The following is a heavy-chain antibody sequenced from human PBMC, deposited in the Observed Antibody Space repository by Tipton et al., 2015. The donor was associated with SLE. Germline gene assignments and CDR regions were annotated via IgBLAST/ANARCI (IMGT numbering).Heavy chain of an antibody. CDR1: GFTFSSYW. V-gene: IGHV3-74*01. D-gene: IGHD1-26*01. CDR2: INSDGSST. J-gene: IGHJ4*02. Sequence: SLRLSCAASGFTFSSYWMHWVRQAPGKGLVWVSRINSDGSSTSYADSVKGRFTISRDNAKNTLYLQMNSRRAEDTAVYFCARDLSGGRGALFGYWDQGTLVTVSS. CDR3: ARDLSGGRGALFGY.